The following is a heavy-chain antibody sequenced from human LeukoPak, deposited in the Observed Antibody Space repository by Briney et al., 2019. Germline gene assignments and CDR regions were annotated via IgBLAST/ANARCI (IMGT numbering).Heavy chain of an antibody. CDR2: IYYNGNT. CDR3: ARGVAWSGSTPRI. CDR1: GDSISNFY. J-gene: IGHJ4*02. Sequence: PSETLSLTCTVSGDSISNFYWIWIRQPPGKGLQWIGFIYYNGNTNYDPSLKSRLTISQDSSKAQSSLTLTSVTAADTAIYYCARGVAWSGSTPRIWGQGIPVTVTS. V-gene: IGHV4-59*01. D-gene: IGHD1-26*01.